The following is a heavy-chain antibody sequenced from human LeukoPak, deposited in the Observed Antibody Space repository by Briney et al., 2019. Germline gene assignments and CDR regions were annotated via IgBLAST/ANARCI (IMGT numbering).Heavy chain of an antibody. D-gene: IGHD5-18*01. Sequence: GGSLRLTCVASGFTFTSYWMTWVRQAPGKGLEWLANIRQDGGATYYGGSVKGRFTISRDNAKNSLFLQMNSLRAEDTAVYYCATSKDTAGGPYWGQGTLVTVSS. J-gene: IGHJ4*02. CDR3: ATSKDTAGGPY. CDR1: GFTFTSYW. V-gene: IGHV3-7*01. CDR2: IRQDGGAT.